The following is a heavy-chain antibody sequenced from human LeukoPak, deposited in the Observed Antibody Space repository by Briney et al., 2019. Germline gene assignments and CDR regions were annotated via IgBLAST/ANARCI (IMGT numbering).Heavy chain of an antibody. Sequence: GGSLRLSCAASGFTFSSYAMHWVRQAPGKGLEWVAVISYDGSNKYYADSVKGRFTISRDNSKNTLYLQMNSLRAEDTAVYYCARGVGATDTSWYFDLWGRGTLVTVSS. CDR1: GFTFSSYA. CDR2: ISYDGSNK. V-gene: IGHV3-30-3*01. J-gene: IGHJ2*01. D-gene: IGHD1-26*01. CDR3: ARGVGATDTSWYFDL.